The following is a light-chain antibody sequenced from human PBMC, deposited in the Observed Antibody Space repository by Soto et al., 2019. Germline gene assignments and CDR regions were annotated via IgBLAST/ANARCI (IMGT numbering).Light chain of an antibody. CDR1: QSVSSN. J-gene: IGKJ4*01. CDR2: GAS. CDR3: QQYKNWPLT. V-gene: IGKV3-15*01. Sequence: EIVMTQSPATLSVSPGGRATLSCRASQSVSSNLAWYQQKPGQAPRLLIYGASTSATGIPARFSGSGSGTESTLTISSLQSEDVAVYYCQQYKNWPLTFGGGTRVEIK.